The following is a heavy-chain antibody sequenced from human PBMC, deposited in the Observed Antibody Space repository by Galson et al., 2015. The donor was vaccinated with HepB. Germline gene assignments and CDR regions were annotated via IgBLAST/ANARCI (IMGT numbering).Heavy chain of an antibody. CDR2: ISGDGSDK. Sequence: SLRLSCAASGFTFSSTFSDYAMHWVRLAPGKGLEWVAVISGDGSDKYFSDSVRGRFIISGDKSRNTMYLQMNSLRVEETGVYYCARARKYYYSSGTSPEYFKYGMDVWGRGTTVTVSS. CDR3: ARARKYYYSSGTSPEYFKYGMDV. CDR1: GFTFSSTFSDYA. V-gene: IGHV3-30-3*01. D-gene: IGHD3-10*01. J-gene: IGHJ6*02.